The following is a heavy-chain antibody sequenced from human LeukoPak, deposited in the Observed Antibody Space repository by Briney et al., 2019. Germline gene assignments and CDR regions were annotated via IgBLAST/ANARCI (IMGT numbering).Heavy chain of an antibody. CDR2: ISSSGSTT. D-gene: IGHD6-13*01. CDR1: GFTFSSYE. CDR3: ARDKYSSSWAYYYYYMDV. J-gene: IGHJ6*03. V-gene: IGHV3-48*03. Sequence: PGGSLRLSCAASGFTFSSYEMNWVRQAPGKGLEWVSYISSSGSTTYYADSVKGRFTISRDNAKNSLYLQMNSLRAEDTAVYYCARDKYSSSWAYYYYYMDVWGKGTTVTVSS.